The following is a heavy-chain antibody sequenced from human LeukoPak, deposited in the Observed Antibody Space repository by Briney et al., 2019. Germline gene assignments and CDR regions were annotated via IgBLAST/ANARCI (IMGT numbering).Heavy chain of an antibody. CDR3: AKDLVERLGADWFDP. D-gene: IGHD1-1*01. J-gene: IGHJ5*02. CDR2: FSGSGGRT. CDR1: GFTFSSNA. Sequence: PGGPLSLPCAASGFTFSSNAMSWARQAPGKGLGGVSAFSGSGGRTYYADSVKGRFTISRDNSKNTLCLQMNSLRAEDTAVYYCAKDLVERLGADWFDPWGQGTLVTVSS. V-gene: IGHV3-23*01.